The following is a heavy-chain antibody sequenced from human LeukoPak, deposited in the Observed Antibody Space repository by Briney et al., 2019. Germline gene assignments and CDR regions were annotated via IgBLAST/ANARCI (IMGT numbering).Heavy chain of an antibody. D-gene: IGHD6-6*01. J-gene: IGHJ4*02. CDR1: GFTFSNYW. CDR3: AKAGIGGSSLYYFDY. V-gene: IGHV3-23*01. CDR2: IGGSGGST. Sequence: GGSLRFSCAASGFTFSNYWMHWVRQAPGKGLEWVSAIGGSGGSTYYADSVKGRFTISRDNSKNTLYLQMNSLRAEDTAVYYCAKAGIGGSSLYYFDYWGQGTLVTVSS.